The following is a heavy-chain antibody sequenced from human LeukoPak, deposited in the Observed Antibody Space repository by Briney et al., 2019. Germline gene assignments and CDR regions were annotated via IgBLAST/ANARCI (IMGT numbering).Heavy chain of an antibody. V-gene: IGHV1-8*01. Sequence: ASVKVSCKASGYTFTSYDINWVRQATGQGLEWMGWMNPNSGNTGYAQKFQGRVTMTRNTSISTAYMELSSLRSEDTAVYNCARGLRYFDWLYLETYYYYGMDVWGQGTTVTVSS. J-gene: IGHJ6*02. CDR3: ARGLRYFDWLYLETYYYYGMDV. D-gene: IGHD3-9*01. CDR2: MNPNSGNT. CDR1: GYTFTSYD.